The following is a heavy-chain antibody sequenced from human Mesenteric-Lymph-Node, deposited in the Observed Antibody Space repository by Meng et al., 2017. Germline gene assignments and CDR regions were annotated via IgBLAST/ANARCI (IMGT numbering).Heavy chain of an antibody. D-gene: IGHD6-19*01. CDR3: VRSSGWVKTGFDP. CDR2: IGQSVFT. V-gene: IGHV4-39*01. CDR1: GGPISTRGWY. Sequence: GPNRVNSLGALFVSLGFSGGPISTRGWYGGWVRQAPGEGLECVGSIGQSVFTYYTPSLKSRVTVSIDTSRNQFSLWLTSVTAADTAVYYCVRSSGWVKTGFDPWGQGTLVTVSS. J-gene: IGHJ5*02.